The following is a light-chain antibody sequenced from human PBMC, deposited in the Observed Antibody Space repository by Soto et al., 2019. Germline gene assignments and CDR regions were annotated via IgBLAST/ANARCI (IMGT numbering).Light chain of an antibody. V-gene: IGKV3-11*01. CDR3: QQRSDWPPRLT. CDR2: AAS. J-gene: IGKJ4*01. CDR1: QTINNY. Sequence: EIVLTQSPATLSLSPGERATLSCRASQTINNYLAWYQQKPGQAPRLLVYAASYRAIGIPARFSGSGSGTEFTLTLSSLEPEDVAVYYCQQRSDWPPRLTFGGGTKVEIK.